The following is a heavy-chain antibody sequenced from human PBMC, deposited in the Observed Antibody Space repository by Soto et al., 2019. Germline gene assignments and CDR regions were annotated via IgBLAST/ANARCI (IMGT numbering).Heavy chain of an antibody. CDR1: GGSISSYY. CDR2: IYYSGST. V-gene: IGHV4-59*01. Sequence: TLSLTCTVSGGSISSYYWSWIRQPPGKGLEWIGYIYYSGSTNYNPSLKSRVTISVDTSKNQFSLKLSSVTAADTAVYYCARDQPDSSGWTRKGSNYYYGMDVWGQGTTVTVSS. D-gene: IGHD6-19*01. CDR3: ARDQPDSSGWTRKGSNYYYGMDV. J-gene: IGHJ6*02.